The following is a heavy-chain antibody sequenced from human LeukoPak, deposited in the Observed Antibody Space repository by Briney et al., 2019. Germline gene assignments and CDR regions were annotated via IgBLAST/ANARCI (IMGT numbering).Heavy chain of an antibody. J-gene: IGHJ3*02. CDR1: GGSISSYY. D-gene: IGHD3-10*01. V-gene: IGHV4-59*12. Sequence: SETLSLTCTVSGGSISSYYWSWIRQPPGKGLEWIGYIYYSGSTNYNPSLKSRVTISVDTSKNQFSLKLSSVTAADTAVYYCARDNGDYGSGSGAFDIWGQGTMVTVSS. CDR3: ARDNGDYGSGSGAFDI. CDR2: IYYSGST.